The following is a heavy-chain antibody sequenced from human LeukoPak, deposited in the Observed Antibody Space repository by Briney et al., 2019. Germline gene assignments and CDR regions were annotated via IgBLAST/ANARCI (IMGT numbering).Heavy chain of an antibody. CDR2: ISYDGSNK. CDR1: GFTFSSYD. D-gene: IGHD1-26*01. Sequence: GRSLRLSCAASGFTFSSYDMHWVRQAPGKGLEWVAFISYDGSNKYYVDSVKGRFTISRDNSKNTLYLQMNSLRAEDTADYHCADSGSYSLYWGQGTLVTVSS. CDR3: ADSGSYSLY. J-gene: IGHJ4*02. V-gene: IGHV3-30*03.